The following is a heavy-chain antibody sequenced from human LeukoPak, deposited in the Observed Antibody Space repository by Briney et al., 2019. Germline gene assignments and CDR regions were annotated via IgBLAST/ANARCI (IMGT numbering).Heavy chain of an antibody. Sequence: SETLSLTCTVSGGSISSSSYYWGWIRQPPGKGLEWIGSIYYSGSTYYNPSLKSRVTISVDTSKNQFSLKLSSVTAADTAGYYCARHPLQRYYCDYWGQGTLVTVSS. V-gene: IGHV4-39*01. CDR2: IYYSGST. CDR1: GGSISSSSYY. D-gene: IGHD4-11*01. CDR3: ARHPLQRYYCDY. J-gene: IGHJ4*02.